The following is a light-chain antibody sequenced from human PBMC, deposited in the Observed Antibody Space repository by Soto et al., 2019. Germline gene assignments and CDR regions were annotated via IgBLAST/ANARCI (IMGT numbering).Light chain of an antibody. J-gene: IGKJ1*01. CDR1: QSVNSNF. CDR3: QQHGTSPWT. Sequence: VLAQAHGSRYLSTGGRASIYCVYSQSVNSNFLAWYQQKPGQAPRLLIYGASSRATGIPDTFSGSGSGTDFTLTISSLAHGDFAVYYCQQHGTSPWTFGQGTKVDIK. CDR2: GAS. V-gene: IGKV3-20*01.